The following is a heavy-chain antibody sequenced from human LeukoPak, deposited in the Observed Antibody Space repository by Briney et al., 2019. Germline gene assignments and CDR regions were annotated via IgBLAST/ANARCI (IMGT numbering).Heavy chain of an antibody. J-gene: IGHJ6*02. CDR2: IRYDGSNK. CDR1: GFTFSSYG. CDR3: AKSSSGWYFVAVYYGMDV. D-gene: IGHD6-19*01. Sequence: PGGSLRLSCAASGFTFSSYGMRWVRQAPGKGLEWVAFIRYDGSNKYYADSVKGRFTISRDNSKNTLYLQMNSLRAEDTAVYYCAKSSSGWYFVAVYYGMDVWGQGTTVTVSS. V-gene: IGHV3-30*02.